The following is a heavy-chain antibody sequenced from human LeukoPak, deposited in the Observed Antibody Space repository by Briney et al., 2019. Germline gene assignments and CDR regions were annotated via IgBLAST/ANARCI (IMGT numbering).Heavy chain of an antibody. Sequence: GGSLRLSCSVSGFTFSTYVMHWVRQAPGKGLECVSAISSNGDNTYYADSVKGRFTISRDNSKYTLYLQMSSLSCDDASVYFCVRGTGYWGQGTLVTVSS. CDR3: VRGTGY. V-gene: IGHV3-64D*06. CDR2: ISSNGDNT. CDR1: GFTFSTYV. J-gene: IGHJ4*02.